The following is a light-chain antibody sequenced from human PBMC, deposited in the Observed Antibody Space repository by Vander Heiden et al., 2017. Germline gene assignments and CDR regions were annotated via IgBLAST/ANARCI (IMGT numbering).Light chain of an antibody. Sequence: QSVLTQPPSASGTPGQRVTISCSGSSSNIGSNTVNWYQQLPGKAPKLLIYRNNLRPSGVPDRFSASKAGTSASLAVSGLQSEDEADYYCAAWDDSLNGPVFGGGTRLTVL. V-gene: IGLV1-44*01. CDR3: AAWDDSLNGPV. J-gene: IGLJ2*01. CDR2: RNN. CDR1: SSNIGSNT.